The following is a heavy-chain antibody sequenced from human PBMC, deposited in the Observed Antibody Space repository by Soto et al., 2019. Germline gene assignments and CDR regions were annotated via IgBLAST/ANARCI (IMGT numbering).Heavy chain of an antibody. CDR3: ARGIFADFWSGYPFDY. D-gene: IGHD3-3*01. CDR2: TYYRSKWYN. Sequence: QSPTLSLTCAISGDSVSSNSAAWNWIRQSPSRGLEWLGRTYYRSKWYNDYAVSVKSRITINPDTSKNQFSLQLNSVTPEDTAVYYCARGIFADFWSGYPFDYWGQGTLVTVSS. J-gene: IGHJ4*02. CDR1: GDSVSSNSAA. V-gene: IGHV6-1*01.